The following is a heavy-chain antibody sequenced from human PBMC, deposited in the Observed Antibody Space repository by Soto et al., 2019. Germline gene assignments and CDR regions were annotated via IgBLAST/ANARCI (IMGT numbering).Heavy chain of an antibody. CDR1: GFTFSSYG. CDR3: ARARKWLVQYYFDN. V-gene: IGHV3-33*01. Sequence: QPGVSLRLSCAASGFTFSSYGMHWVRQAPGKGLEWVAVIWYDGSNKYYADSVKGRFTISRDNSKNTLYLQMNSLRAEDTAVYYCARARKWLVQYYFDNWGQGTLVNVSS. J-gene: IGHJ4*02. D-gene: IGHD6-19*01. CDR2: IWYDGSNK.